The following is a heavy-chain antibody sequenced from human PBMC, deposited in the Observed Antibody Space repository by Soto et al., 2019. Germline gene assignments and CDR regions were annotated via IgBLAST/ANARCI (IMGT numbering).Heavy chain of an antibody. V-gene: IGHV5-51*01. D-gene: IGHD2-15*01. Sequence: PGESLKISCKASGYIFIDYWIGWVRQMPGKGLEWMGIVYPRDSDTRYSPSFQGQVTISPDRSTGTAFLQWRSLKASDTALYYCARPPLPGYSIHFNSWGQGTLVTVSS. CDR2: VYPRDSDT. CDR1: GYIFIDYW. CDR3: ARPPLPGYSIHFNS. J-gene: IGHJ4*02.